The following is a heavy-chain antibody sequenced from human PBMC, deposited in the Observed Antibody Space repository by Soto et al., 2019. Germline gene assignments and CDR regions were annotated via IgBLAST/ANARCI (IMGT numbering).Heavy chain of an antibody. V-gene: IGHV4-34*01. J-gene: IGHJ6*02. CDR1: GGYFSGHI. Sequence: SETLSLTCAVYGGYFSGHIWTWIRQTPGKGLQWIGQINHSGSASYNPSLKSRVTISVHTSNSQFSLELSSVTAADTAVYYCARVCGGDCHYGMDVWGQGTTVTVSS. CDR2: INHSGSA. D-gene: IGHD2-21*02. CDR3: ARVCGGDCHYGMDV.